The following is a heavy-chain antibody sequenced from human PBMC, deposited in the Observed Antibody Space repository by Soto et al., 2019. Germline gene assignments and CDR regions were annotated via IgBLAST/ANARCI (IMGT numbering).Heavy chain of an antibody. J-gene: IGHJ4*02. V-gene: IGHV3-49*03. D-gene: IGHD2-2*01. CDR1: GFTFGDYA. Sequence: PGGSLRLSCTASGFTFGDYAMSWFRQAPGKGLEWVGFIRSKAYGGTTEYAASVKGRFTISRDDSKSIAYLQMNSLKTEDTAVYYCTRVVVVPAASTLDYWGQGTLVTVSS. CDR3: TRVVVVPAASTLDY. CDR2: IRSKAYGGTT.